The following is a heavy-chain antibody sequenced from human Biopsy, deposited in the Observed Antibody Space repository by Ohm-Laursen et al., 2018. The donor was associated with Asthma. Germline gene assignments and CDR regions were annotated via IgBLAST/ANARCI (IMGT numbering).Heavy chain of an antibody. CDR2: IYSGGTS. Sequence: SLRLSCAASGFAVSRDHMFWARQAPGKGLEWVSVIYSGGTSHTADSVRGRFTIPRDYSKNTLYLQMHSLRAEDTAVYYCARGDSSNWSHYYFDYWGQGTLVTVSS. J-gene: IGHJ4*02. CDR1: GFAVSRDH. D-gene: IGHD3-22*01. V-gene: IGHV3-53*01. CDR3: ARGDSSNWSHYYFDY.